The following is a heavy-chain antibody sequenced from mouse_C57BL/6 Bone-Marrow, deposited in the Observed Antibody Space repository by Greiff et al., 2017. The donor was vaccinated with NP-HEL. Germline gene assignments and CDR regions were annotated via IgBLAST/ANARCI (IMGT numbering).Heavy chain of an antibody. V-gene: IGHV1-59*01. J-gene: IGHJ2*01. D-gene: IGHD2-5*01. CDR2: IDPSDSYT. CDR1: GYTFTSYW. CDR3: ARSDSNYPYYFDY. Sequence: QVQLQQPGAELVRPGTSVKLSCKASGYTFTSYWMHWVKQRPGQGLEWIGVIDPSDSYTKYNQKFKGKATLTVDTSSSTAYMQRSSLTSEDSAVYYCARSDSNYPYYFDYWGQGTTLTVSS.